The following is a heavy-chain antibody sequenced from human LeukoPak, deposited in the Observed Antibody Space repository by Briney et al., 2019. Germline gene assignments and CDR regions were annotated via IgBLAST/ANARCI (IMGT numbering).Heavy chain of an antibody. Sequence: GGSLRLSCAASGFTFSSYWMSWVRQAPGKGLEWVANIKQDGSEKYYVDSVKGRFTISRDNAKNSLYLQMNSLRAEDTAVYYCANYDSSGYPASYYFDYWGQGTLVTVSS. CDR3: ANYDSSGYPASYYFDY. J-gene: IGHJ4*02. CDR1: GFTFSSYW. CDR2: IKQDGSEK. V-gene: IGHV3-7*01. D-gene: IGHD3-22*01.